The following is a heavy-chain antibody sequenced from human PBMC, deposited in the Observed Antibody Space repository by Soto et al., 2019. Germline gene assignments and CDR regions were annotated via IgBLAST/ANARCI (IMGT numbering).Heavy chain of an antibody. D-gene: IGHD6-25*01. CDR1: GGSISSSNYY. Sequence: SETLSLTCTVSGGSISSSNYYWGWIRQPPGKGLEWIGSIYYGGSTYYNPSRKTRVTISVDTSKNQFSLKLNSVTAADTAVYYCARQREGGSGAFAIWGQGTMVTVSS. V-gene: IGHV4-39*01. J-gene: IGHJ3*02. CDR2: IYYGGST. CDR3: ARQREGGSGAFAI.